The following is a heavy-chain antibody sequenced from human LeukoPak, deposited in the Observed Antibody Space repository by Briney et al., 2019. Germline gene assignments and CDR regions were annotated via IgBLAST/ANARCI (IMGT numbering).Heavy chain of an antibody. CDR3: ARVRPAVAGTHYFDY. D-gene: IGHD6-19*01. Sequence: SQTLSFTCTVSGGSISTYYWSWIRQPPGRGPEWSGYIHYSGSTNYNPSLKSRVTISVDASKNQFSLKLTSVTAADTAVYYCARVRPAVAGTHYFDYWGQGTLVTVSS. CDR2: IHYSGST. J-gene: IGHJ4*02. V-gene: IGHV4-59*01. CDR1: GGSISTYY.